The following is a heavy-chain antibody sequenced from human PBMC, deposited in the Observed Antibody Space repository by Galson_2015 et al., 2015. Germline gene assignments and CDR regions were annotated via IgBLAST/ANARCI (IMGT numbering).Heavy chain of an antibody. D-gene: IGHD6-19*01. V-gene: IGHV5-51*01. CDR3: ARRLSGWLLRDNWFDP. Sequence: QSGAEVKKPGESLKISCKGSGYSFTSYWIGWVRQMPGKGLEWMWIIYPGDSDTRYTPSFPGQVTISADKSISAAYLQWSSLNASDTAMYYCARRLSGWLLRDNWFDPWGQGTLFTVSS. CDR1: GYSFTSYW. J-gene: IGHJ5*02. CDR2: IYPGDSDT.